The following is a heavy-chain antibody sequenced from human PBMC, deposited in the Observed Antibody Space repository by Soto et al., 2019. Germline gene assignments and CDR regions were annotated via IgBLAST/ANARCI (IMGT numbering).Heavy chain of an antibody. CDR2: IYYSGST. J-gene: IGHJ6*02. Sequence: QLQLQESGPGLVKPSETLSLTCTVSGGSISSSSYYWGWIRQPPGKGLEWIGSIYYSGSTYYNPSLKSRVTISVDTSKNQFSLKLSSVTAADTAVYYCARGGQYYYYYGMDVWGQGTTVTVSS. CDR1: GGSISSSSYY. CDR3: ARGGQYYYYYGMDV. D-gene: IGHD3-16*01. V-gene: IGHV4-39*01.